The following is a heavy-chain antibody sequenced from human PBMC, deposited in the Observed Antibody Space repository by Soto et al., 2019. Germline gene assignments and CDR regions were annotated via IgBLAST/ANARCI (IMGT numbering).Heavy chain of an antibody. J-gene: IGHJ5*02. V-gene: IGHV1-8*01. CDR1: GYTFTCYD. Sequence: QVQLVQSGAEVKKPGASVKVSCKASGYTFTCYDINWVRQATGQGLEWMGWMNPNNGNAGYALKFQGRVTMTRNTSISTAYMELSSLRSEDTAMYYCARGSRGVRFDPWGQGTLVTVSS. D-gene: IGHD3-10*01. CDR2: MNPNNGNA. CDR3: ARGSRGVRFDP.